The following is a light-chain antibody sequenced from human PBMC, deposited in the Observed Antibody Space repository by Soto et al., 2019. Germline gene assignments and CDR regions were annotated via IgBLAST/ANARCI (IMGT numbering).Light chain of an antibody. CDR3: CSYTSSSTYV. CDR2: DVS. Sequence: QPVLTQPASVSGSPGQSITLSCTGTTSDVGGSNSVSWYQQHPGKAPKLMIYDVSNRPSGVSNRFSGSKSDNTASLTISGLQAEDEADYYCCSYTSSSTYVFGTGTKLTVL. J-gene: IGLJ1*01. CDR1: TSDVGGSNS. V-gene: IGLV2-14*01.